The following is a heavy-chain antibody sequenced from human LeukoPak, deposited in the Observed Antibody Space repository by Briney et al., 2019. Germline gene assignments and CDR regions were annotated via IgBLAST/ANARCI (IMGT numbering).Heavy chain of an antibody. J-gene: IGHJ4*02. V-gene: IGHV4-59*08. D-gene: IGHD3-9*01. CDR2: IFDSGST. Sequence: SETLSLTCTVSGVSISNYFWNWIRQPPGKGLEWIGFIFDSGSTNYNPSLKSRVTISVDTSKNHFSLRLSSVTPADTAVYYCARAGALYSFESWGQGTLVTVSS. CDR3: ARAGALYSFES. CDR1: GVSISNYF.